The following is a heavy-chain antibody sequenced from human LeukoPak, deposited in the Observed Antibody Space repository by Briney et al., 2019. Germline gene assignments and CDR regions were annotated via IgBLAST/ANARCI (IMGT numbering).Heavy chain of an antibody. J-gene: IGHJ4*02. CDR3: ASRRGPTIAALLADY. V-gene: IGHV4-39*02. D-gene: IGHD6-6*01. CDR2: VYFGGST. Sequence: SETLSLTCAVSGGSFSSSYYFWGWIRQPPGKGLEWVVSVYFGGSTYYNPSLKSRVTISVDTSKNHFSLKLGSVTAADTAVYYCASRRGPTIAALLADYWGQGTLVTVSS. CDR1: GGSFSSSYYF.